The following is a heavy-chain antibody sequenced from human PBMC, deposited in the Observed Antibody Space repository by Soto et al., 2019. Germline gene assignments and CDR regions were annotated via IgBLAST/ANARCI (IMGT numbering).Heavy chain of an antibody. CDR3: ARDGPYYHGMVV. CDR1: GDSISNSDNH. CDR2: IDYSGTT. J-gene: IGHJ6*02. V-gene: IGHV4-30-4*01. Sequence: SETLSLTCTVSGDSISNSDNHWNWIRQAPGKGLEWIASIDYSGTTYYNPSLKSRAIISTVTTENPFSLRLRSVTAADTALSFCARDGPYYHGMVVWGQGTTVTVSS.